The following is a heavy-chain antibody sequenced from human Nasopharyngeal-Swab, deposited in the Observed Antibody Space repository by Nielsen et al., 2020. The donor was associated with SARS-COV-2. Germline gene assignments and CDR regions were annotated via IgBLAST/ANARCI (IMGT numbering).Heavy chain of an antibody. J-gene: IGHJ6*03. V-gene: IGHV1-8*01. CDR3: ARGSLAEEEYYIDV. D-gene: IGHD3-3*02. CDR1: GDTFTSYD. Sequence: APVEVSCKASGDTFTSYDINWVRQDTGQGIEWMGWMNTNSGNTGYAQKLQCRVSMTRNTSISTAYMQLSSLRSEDTAVYYCARGSLAEEEYYIDVWGKGTTVTVSS. CDR2: MNTNSGNT.